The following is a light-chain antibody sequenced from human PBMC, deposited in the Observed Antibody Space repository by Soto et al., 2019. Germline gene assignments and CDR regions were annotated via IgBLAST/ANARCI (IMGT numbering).Light chain of an antibody. CDR3: QQPGA. CDR1: QSVSSY. V-gene: IGKV3-11*01. Sequence: EIVLTHSPATLSLSPGERATLSCRASQSVSSYLAWYQQKPGQAPRLLIYDASNRATGIPARFSGSGSGTDFTLTISSLEPEDFAVYYCQQPGAFGQGTKVDIK. CDR2: DAS. J-gene: IGKJ1*01.